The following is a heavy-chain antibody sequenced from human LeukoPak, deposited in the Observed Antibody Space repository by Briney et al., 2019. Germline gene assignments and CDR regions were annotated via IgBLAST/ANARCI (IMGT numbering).Heavy chain of an antibody. Sequence: GGSLRLSCAASGFTFSSYGMHWVRQAPGKGLEWVAVIWYDGSNKYYADSVKGRFTISRDNSKNTLYLQMNSLSAEDTAVYFCAKHTPINAFDVWGQGTVVTVSS. CDR3: AKHTPINAFDV. V-gene: IGHV3-33*06. CDR2: IWYDGSNK. J-gene: IGHJ3*01. CDR1: GFTFSSYG. D-gene: IGHD5-18*01.